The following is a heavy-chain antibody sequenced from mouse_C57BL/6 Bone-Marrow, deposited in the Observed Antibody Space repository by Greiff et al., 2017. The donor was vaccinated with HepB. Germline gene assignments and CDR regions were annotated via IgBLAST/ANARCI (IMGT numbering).Heavy chain of an antibody. V-gene: IGHV5-16*01. CDR3: ARDDRSSPFAY. Sequence: DVQLVESEGGLVQPGSSMKLSCTASGFTFSDYYMAWVRQVPEKGLEWVANINYDGSSTYYLDSLKSRFIISRDNAKNILYLQMSSLKSEDTATYYCARDDRSSPFAYWGQGTLVTVSA. J-gene: IGHJ3*01. CDR2: INYDGSST. D-gene: IGHD1-1*01. CDR1: GFTFSDYY.